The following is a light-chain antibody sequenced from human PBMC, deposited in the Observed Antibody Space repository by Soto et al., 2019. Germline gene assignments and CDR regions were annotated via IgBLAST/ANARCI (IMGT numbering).Light chain of an antibody. CDR1: QSVGIY. CDR2: DAF. CDR3: QQYNNWPQT. J-gene: IGKJ1*01. Sequence: NFLTQSPATLSLSPGERATLSCRASQSVGIYLAWYQQKPGQAPRLLIYDAFQRATGIPARFSGSGSGTDFTLTISSLEPEDFAEYHCQQYNNWPQTFGQGTKVEIK. V-gene: IGKV3-11*01.